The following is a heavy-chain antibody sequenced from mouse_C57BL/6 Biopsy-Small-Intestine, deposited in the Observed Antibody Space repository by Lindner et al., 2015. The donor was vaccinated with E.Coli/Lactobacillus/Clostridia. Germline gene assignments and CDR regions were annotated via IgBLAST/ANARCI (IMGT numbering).Heavy chain of an antibody. CDR1: GYTFTNYD. CDR2: IYPRDGST. D-gene: IGHD2-5*01. V-gene: IGHV1-85*01. J-gene: IGHJ2*01. CDR3: ARSNGPFDY. Sequence: VQLQESGPELVKPGASVKLSCKASGYTFTNYDINWVSQRPGQGLEWIGWIYPRDGSTKFSEKIKGKATLTVDTSSSTAYMEVHSLTSEDSAVYFCARSNGPFDYWGQGTTLTVSS.